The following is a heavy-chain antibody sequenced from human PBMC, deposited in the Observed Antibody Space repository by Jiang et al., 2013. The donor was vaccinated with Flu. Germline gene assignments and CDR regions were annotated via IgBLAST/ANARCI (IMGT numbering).Heavy chain of an antibody. CDR3: VRVFHTNNFFGRTGRFEY. CDR2: IFPNDADT. J-gene: IGHJ1*01. CDR1: GYRFANYW. V-gene: IGHV5-51*01. D-gene: IGHD1-14*01. Sequence: GAEVKKPGESLKISCQGSGYRFANYWIGWVRQAPGRGLEWLGIIFPNDADTRYSPSFQGQVIISADTSISTVSLQWSSLKVSDTAIYYCVRVFHTNNFFGRTGRFEYWGQGALVTVSS.